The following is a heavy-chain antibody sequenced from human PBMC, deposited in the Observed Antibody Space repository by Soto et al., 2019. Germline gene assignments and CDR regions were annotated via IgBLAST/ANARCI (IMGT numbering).Heavy chain of an antibody. CDR3: ARDLVPIWNYVGLAPGAQHWFDP. D-gene: IGHD1-7*01. CDR1: GYTFNNYF. J-gene: IGHJ5*02. V-gene: IGHV1-46*02. CDR2: ITPSSGST. Sequence: QVQLVQSGAEVRKPGASVKVSCKASGYTFNNYFMHWVRQAPAQGLEWMGVITPSSGSTTYAQRFQGRLTMNRETSTSTVYMELRSLRSEDTAVYFCARDLVPIWNYVGLAPGAQHWFDPWGQGTLVTVSS.